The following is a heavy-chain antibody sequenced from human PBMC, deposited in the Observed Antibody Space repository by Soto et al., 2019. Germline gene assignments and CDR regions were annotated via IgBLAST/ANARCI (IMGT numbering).Heavy chain of an antibody. Sequence: NPSETLSLTCAVYGGSFSGYYWSWIRQPPGKGLDWIGEINHSGGTNYNPSLKSRVTISVDTSKNQFSLKLSSVTAADTAVYYCARGASITMIVVVSRGNWFDPWGQGTLVTVSS. D-gene: IGHD3-22*01. J-gene: IGHJ5*02. CDR2: INHSGGT. CDR3: ARGASITMIVVVSRGNWFDP. CDR1: GGSFSGYY. V-gene: IGHV4-34*01.